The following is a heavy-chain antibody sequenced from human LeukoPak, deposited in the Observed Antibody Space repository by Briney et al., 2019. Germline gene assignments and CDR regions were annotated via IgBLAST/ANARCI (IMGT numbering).Heavy chain of an antibody. Sequence: ASVKVSCKASGYTFTSYAMQWVRQAPGQRLEWMGWINAGNGNTKYSQKFQGRVTITRDTSARTVHMELSSLRSEDTAVYYCARTEEFSGSFPFPYWGQGTLVTVSS. CDR1: GYTFTSYA. D-gene: IGHD1-26*01. CDR2: INAGNGNT. J-gene: IGHJ4*02. CDR3: ARTEEFSGSFPFPY. V-gene: IGHV1-3*01.